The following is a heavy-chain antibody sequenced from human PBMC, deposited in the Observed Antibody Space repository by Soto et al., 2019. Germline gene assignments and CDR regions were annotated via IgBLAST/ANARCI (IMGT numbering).Heavy chain of an antibody. V-gene: IGHV5-10-1*01. J-gene: IGHJ5*02. Sequence: GESLKISCKGSGYSFTSYLISWVLQMPGKGLEWMGRIDPSDSYTNYSPSFQGHVTISADKSISTAYLQWSSLKASDTAMYYCAITEMATIRGYLQFDPWGQGTLVTVSS. CDR1: GYSFTSYL. D-gene: IGHD5-12*01. CDR2: IDPSDSYT. CDR3: AITEMATIRGYLQFDP.